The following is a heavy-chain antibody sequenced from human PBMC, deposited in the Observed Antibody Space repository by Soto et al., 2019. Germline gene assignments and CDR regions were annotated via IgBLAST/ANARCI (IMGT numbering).Heavy chain of an antibody. CDR1: GFTFSNFW. CDR3: GTGGHRTAGLDD. J-gene: IGHJ6*02. D-gene: IGHD5-18*01. CDR2: INKDGGDK. V-gene: IGHV3-7*03. Sequence: GGSLRLSCTASGFTFSNFWMSWVRQAPGKGLEWVSNINKDGGDKYYVDSVKGRFTISRDNAKNTLYLQMNSLRAEDTALYYCGTGGHRTAGLDDWGHVQTVTISS.